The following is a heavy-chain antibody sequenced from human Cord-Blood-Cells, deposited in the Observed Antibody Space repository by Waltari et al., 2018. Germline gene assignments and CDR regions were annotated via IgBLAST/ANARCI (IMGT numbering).Heavy chain of an antibody. CDR3: ASIGVATMSDAFDI. Sequence: EVQLVESGGGLVQPGGSLRLSCAASGFTFSSYWMSWVRQAPGKGLEGVANIKQDGSEKYYVDSVKGRFTNSRDNAKNSLYLQMNSLRAEDTAVYYCASIGVATMSDAFDIWGQGTMVTVSS. CDR2: IKQDGSEK. J-gene: IGHJ3*02. D-gene: IGHD5-12*01. V-gene: IGHV3-7*01. CDR1: GFTFSSYW.